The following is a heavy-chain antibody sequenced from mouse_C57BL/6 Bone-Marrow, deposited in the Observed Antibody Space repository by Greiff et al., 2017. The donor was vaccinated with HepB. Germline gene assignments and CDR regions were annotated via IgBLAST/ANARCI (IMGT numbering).Heavy chain of an antibody. J-gene: IGHJ4*01. CDR2: ISSGSSTI. CDR3: ARKFPYYYGSSYEDYAMDY. CDR1: GFTFSDYG. D-gene: IGHD1-1*01. V-gene: IGHV5-17*01. Sequence: EVHLVESGGGLVKPGGSLKLSCAASGFTFSDYGMHWVRQAPEKGLEWVAYISSGSSTIYYADTVKGRFTISRDNAKNTLFLQMTSLRSEDTAMYYCARKFPYYYGSSYEDYAMDYWGQGTSVTVSS.